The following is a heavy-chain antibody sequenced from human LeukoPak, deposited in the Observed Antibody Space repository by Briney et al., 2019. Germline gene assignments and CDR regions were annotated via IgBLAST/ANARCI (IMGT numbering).Heavy chain of an antibody. CDR1: GGSISSYY. J-gene: IGHJ3*02. D-gene: IGHD1-26*01. CDR2: IYYSGST. Sequence: PSETLSLTCTVSGGSISSYYWSWIRQPPGKGLEWIGYIYYSGSTNYNPSLKSRVTISVDTSKNQFSLKLSSVTAADTAVYYCARRVWATTISHDGFDIWGQGTMVTVSS. CDR3: ARRVWATTISHDGFDI. V-gene: IGHV4-59*01.